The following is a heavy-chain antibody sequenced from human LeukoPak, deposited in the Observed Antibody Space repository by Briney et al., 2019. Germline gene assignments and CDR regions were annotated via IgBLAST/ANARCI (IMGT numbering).Heavy chain of an antibody. CDR2: ISSSGSTI. D-gene: IGHD4-23*01. J-gene: IGHJ6*02. Sequence: GGSLRLSCAASGFTLSSYEMNWVRQAPGKELEWVSYISSSGSTIYYADSVKGRFTISRDNAKNSLYLQMNSLRAEDTAVYYCARDATVVTYYYYYYGMDVWGQGTTVTVSS. V-gene: IGHV3-48*03. CDR1: GFTLSSYE. CDR3: ARDATVVTYYYYYYGMDV.